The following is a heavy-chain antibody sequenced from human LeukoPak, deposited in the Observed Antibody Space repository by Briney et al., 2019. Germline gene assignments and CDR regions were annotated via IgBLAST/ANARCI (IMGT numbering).Heavy chain of an antibody. CDR3: ARPYDRTDY. D-gene: IGHD3-22*01. V-gene: IGHV4-34*01. CDR2: INHSGST. J-gene: IGHJ4*02. Sequence: PSQTLSLTCTVYGGSFSGYYWSWIRQPPGKGLEWIGEINHSGSTNYNPSLKSRVTISVDTSKNQFSLKLSSVTAADTAVSYCARPYDRTDYWGQGTLVTVSS. CDR1: GGSFSGYY.